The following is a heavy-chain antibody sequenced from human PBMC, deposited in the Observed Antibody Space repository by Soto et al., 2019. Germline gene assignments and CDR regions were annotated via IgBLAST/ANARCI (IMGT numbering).Heavy chain of an antibody. CDR1: GFTFSNYP. CDR3: TKNNLNDHLDY. J-gene: IGHJ4*02. CDR2: ITGGGTT. D-gene: IGHD3-9*01. V-gene: IGHV3-23*01. Sequence: EVQVLDSGGGLVQSGGSLRLSCEASGFTFSNYPMSWVRQAPGKGLEWVSTITGGGTTYYSDSVRGRLTLSRDNSKNNLYLQMNSLRVEDTAVYDCTKNNLNDHLDYWGQGTLVTVSS.